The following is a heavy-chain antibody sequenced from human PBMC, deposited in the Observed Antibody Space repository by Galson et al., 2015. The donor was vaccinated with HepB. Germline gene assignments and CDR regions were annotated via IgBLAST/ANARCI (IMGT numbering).Heavy chain of an antibody. CDR1: GFTFSSYA. CDR3: ARDRIDCSSTSCYLWANYYYYGMDA. D-gene: IGHD2-2*01. V-gene: IGHV3-23*01. Sequence: SLRLSCAASGFTFSSYAMSWVRQAPGKGLEWISSISSGGSGTYYADSVKGRFTIPRDNSKNTLYLQMNSLRAEDTAVYYCARDRIDCSSTSCYLWANYYYYGMDAWGQGTTVTVSS. J-gene: IGHJ6*02. CDR2: ISSGGSGT.